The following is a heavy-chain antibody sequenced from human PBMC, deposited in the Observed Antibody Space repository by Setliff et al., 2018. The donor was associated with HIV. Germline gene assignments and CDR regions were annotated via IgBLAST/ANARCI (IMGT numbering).Heavy chain of an antibody. CDR1: GFTFSSYT. CDR2: ISSRSTYI. D-gene: IGHD1-1*01. J-gene: IGHJ4*02. CDR3: AKGYTYFDY. V-gene: IGHV3-21*04. Sequence: NPGGSLRLSCAASGFTFSSYTMNWVRQAPGKGLEWVSSISSRSTYIYYADSVKGRFTISRDSAKNTLYLQVNSLRAADTAVYYCAKGYTYFDYWGQGTLVTVSS.